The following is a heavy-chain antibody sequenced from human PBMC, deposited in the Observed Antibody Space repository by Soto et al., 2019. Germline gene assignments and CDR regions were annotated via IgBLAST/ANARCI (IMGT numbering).Heavy chain of an antibody. CDR1: GGSISSGGYY. D-gene: IGHD3-16*02. Sequence: PSETLSLTCTVSGGSISSGGYYWSWIRQHPGKGLEWIGYIYYSGSTYYNPSLKSRVTISVDTSKNQFSLKLSSVTAADTAVYYCARSPYVWGSYRYTPDAFDIWGQGTMVTVSS. V-gene: IGHV4-31*03. J-gene: IGHJ3*02. CDR3: ARSPYVWGSYRYTPDAFDI. CDR2: IYYSGST.